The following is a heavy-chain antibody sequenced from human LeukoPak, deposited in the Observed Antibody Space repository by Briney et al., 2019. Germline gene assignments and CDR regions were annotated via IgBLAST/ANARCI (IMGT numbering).Heavy chain of an antibody. D-gene: IGHD3-3*01. V-gene: IGHV4-59*01. CDR3: ARALNYDFWSGYVHYYYMDV. CDR2: IYYSGST. J-gene: IGHJ6*03. Sequence: SETLSLTCTVSGGSISSYYWSWIRQPPGKGLEWIGYIYYSGSTNYNPSLKSRVTISVDTSKNQFSLKLSSVTAADTAVYFCARALNYDFWSGYVHYYYMDVWGKGTTVTVSS. CDR1: GGSISSYY.